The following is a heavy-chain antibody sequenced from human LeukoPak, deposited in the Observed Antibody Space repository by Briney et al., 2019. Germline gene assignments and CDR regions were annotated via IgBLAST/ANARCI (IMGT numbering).Heavy chain of an antibody. CDR1: GFNFSYYA. V-gene: IGHV3-30*18. Sequence: PGGSLRLSCIGAGFNFSYYAIYWVRQAPGKGLEWVAVVSYDGNDGYYADSVKGRFSISRDNSQNTVTLQMNNLRVDDTAIYYCAKLAWNDGSYYFVFWGQGTLVTVSS. J-gene: IGHJ4*02. CDR2: VSYDGNDG. CDR3: AKLAWNDGSYYFVF. D-gene: IGHD1-1*01.